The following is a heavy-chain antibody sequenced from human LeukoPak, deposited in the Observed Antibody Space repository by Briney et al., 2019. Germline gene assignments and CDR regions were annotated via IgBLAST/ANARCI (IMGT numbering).Heavy chain of an antibody. CDR1: GFTFSNSG. CDR2: ISSSSSYI. D-gene: IGHD3-10*01. Sequence: GGSLRLSCAASGFTFSNSGMNWVRQAPGKGLEWVSSISSSSSYIYYADSVKGRFTISRDNAKNSLYLQMNSLRAEDTAVYYCARDVRDYYGSGSYYNFDYWGQGTLVTVSS. J-gene: IGHJ4*02. V-gene: IGHV3-21*01. CDR3: ARDVRDYYGSGSYYNFDY.